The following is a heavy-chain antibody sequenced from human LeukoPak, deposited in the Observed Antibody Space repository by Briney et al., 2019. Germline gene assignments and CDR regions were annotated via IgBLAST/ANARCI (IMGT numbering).Heavy chain of an antibody. Sequence: VASVTVSCKASGYTFTRYDLNWVRPATGQGGAWMGWMNPNSGNTGYAQKFQGRVTMTRNTSISTAYMELSSLRSEDTAVYYCARDYYYGRDVWGQGTTVTVSS. J-gene: IGHJ6*02. CDR3: ARDYYYGRDV. CDR1: GYTFTRYD. V-gene: IGHV1-8*01. CDR2: MNPNSGNT.